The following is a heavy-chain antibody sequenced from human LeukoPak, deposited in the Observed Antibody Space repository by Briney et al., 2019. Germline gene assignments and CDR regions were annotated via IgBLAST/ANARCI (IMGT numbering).Heavy chain of an antibody. J-gene: IGHJ4*02. CDR3: ARDRAVATIGGVDY. D-gene: IGHD5-12*01. Sequence: ASVKVSCKASGGTFSSYAISWVRQAPGQGLEWMGGIIPIFGTANYAQKFQGRVTMTRDTSISTAYMELSRLRSDDTAVYYCARDRAVATIGGVDYWGQGTLVTVSS. CDR2: IIPIFGTA. V-gene: IGHV1-69*05. CDR1: GGTFSSYA.